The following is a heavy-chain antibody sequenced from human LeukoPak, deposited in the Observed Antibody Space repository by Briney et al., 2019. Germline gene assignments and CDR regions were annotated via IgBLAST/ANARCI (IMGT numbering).Heavy chain of an antibody. V-gene: IGHV1-69*01. Sequence: SVKVSCKASGGTFSSYAISWVRQAPGQGLEWMGGIIPIFGTANYAQKFQGRVTITADESTSTAYMELSSLRSEVTAVYYCASILSSSGSKGSLDIWGQGTMVTVSS. J-gene: IGHJ3*02. CDR1: GGTFSSYA. CDR2: IIPIFGTA. CDR3: ASILSSSGSKGSLDI. D-gene: IGHD3-22*01.